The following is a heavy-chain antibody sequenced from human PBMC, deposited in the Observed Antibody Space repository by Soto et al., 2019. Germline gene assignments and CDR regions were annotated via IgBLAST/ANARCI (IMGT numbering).Heavy chain of an antibody. CDR2: ISSSSSYI. CDR3: ARDQYCSSTSCYDG. J-gene: IGHJ4*02. V-gene: IGHV3-21*01. Sequence: GGSLRLSCAASGFTFSTYSMNWVRQAPGKGLEWVSSISSSSSYIYYADSVKGRFTISRDNSKNTLYLQMNSLRAEDTAVYYCARDQYCSSTSCYDGWGQGTLVTVSS. CDR1: GFTFSTYS. D-gene: IGHD2-2*01.